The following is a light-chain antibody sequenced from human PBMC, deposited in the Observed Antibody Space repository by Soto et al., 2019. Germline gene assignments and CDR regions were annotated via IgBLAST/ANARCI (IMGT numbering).Light chain of an antibody. J-gene: IGKJ4*01. CDR2: GAS. Sequence: NVLTQSPGTLSLSPGERATLSCRASQSVYSDFLACYQQKPGQAPRLLIYGASSRAAGIPDRFSGSGCGTDFNLTIGRLEAEDFAVYYCQQYGSSPLSFGGGIEVETK. CDR3: QQYGSSPLS. CDR1: QSVYSDF. V-gene: IGKV3-20*01.